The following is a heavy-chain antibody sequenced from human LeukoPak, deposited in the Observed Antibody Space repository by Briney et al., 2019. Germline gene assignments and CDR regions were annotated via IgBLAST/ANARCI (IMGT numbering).Heavy chain of an antibody. V-gene: IGHV3-48*03. Sequence: AGSLRLSCAASGFTFSGYEVTWVRQAPGKGLEWVSYIDTSGSTKHYADSVKGRFTISRDNSKNSLYLQMNSLRVEDTAVYYCARGGIAARFAYWGQGTLVTVSS. D-gene: IGHD6-6*01. CDR1: GFTFSGYE. CDR3: ARGGIAARFAY. J-gene: IGHJ4*02. CDR2: IDTSGSTK.